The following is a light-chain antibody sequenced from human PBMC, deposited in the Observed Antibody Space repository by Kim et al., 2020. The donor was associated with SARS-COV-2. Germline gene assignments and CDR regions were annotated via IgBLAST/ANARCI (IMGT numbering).Light chain of an antibody. CDR3: CSYAGTYTYV. Sequence: GQSVTISCTGTSSDVGTSNYVSWYQQHPGKAPKRMIYDVSKRPSGVPDRFSGSKSGNTASLTISGLQAEDEADYYCCSYAGTYTYVFGTGTKVTVL. V-gene: IGLV2-11*03. CDR2: DVS. J-gene: IGLJ1*01. CDR1: SSDVGTSNY.